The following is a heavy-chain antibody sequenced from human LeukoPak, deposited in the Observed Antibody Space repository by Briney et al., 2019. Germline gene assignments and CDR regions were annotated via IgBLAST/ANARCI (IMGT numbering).Heavy chain of an antibody. V-gene: IGHV4-34*01. J-gene: IGHJ6*03. CDR2: IDNSRRI. CDR1: GGSFSGYY. CDR3: ARGQLWDYNYYMDV. D-gene: IGHD3-10*01. Sequence: SETLSLTCAVYGGSFSGYYWNWVRQTPGKGLEWIGEIDNSRRINYNPSLESRVTISVDTSKDQFSLKVSSVTAADTGVYYCARGQLWDYNYYMDVWGKGTTVTVSS.